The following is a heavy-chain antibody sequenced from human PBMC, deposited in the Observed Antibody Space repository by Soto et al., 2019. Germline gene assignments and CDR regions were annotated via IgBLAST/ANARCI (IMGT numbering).Heavy chain of an antibody. Sequence: EVQLLESGGGLVQPGGSLRLSCAASGFTFSSYAMSWVRQAPGKGLEWVSAISGSGGSTYYADSVKGRFTISRDNYKNTLYRQINSLRAEDTAVYYCAKDGPAYDILTAPEPIYYYYYTDVWGKGTTVTVSS. J-gene: IGHJ6*03. CDR1: GFTFSSYA. CDR2: ISGSGGST. D-gene: IGHD3-9*01. V-gene: IGHV3-23*01. CDR3: AKDGPAYDILTAPEPIYYYYYTDV.